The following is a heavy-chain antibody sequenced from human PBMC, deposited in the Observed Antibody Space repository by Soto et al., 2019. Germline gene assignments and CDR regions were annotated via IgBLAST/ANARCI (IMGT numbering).Heavy chain of an antibody. CDR1: GGTFSSYA. J-gene: IGHJ5*02. Sequence: QVQLVQSGAEVKKPGSSVKVSCKASGGTFSSYAISWVRQAPGQGLEWMGGIIPIFGTANYAQKFQGRVTITADESTSTAYMELSSRRSEDTAVYYCAPHSASRPSWFDPGAREPWSPSPQ. CDR2: IIPIFGTA. V-gene: IGHV1-69*01. CDR3: APHSASRPSWFDP.